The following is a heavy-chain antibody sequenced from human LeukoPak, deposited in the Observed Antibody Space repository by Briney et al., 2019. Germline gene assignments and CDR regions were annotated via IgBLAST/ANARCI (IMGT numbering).Heavy chain of an antibody. V-gene: IGHV3-23*01. D-gene: IGHD3-10*01. J-gene: IGHJ6*02. CDR2: ISGSGVST. Sequence: QPGGSLRLSCAASGFTFSSYAMSWVRQAPGKGLEWVSAISGSGVSTYYADSVKGRFTISRDNAKNSLYLQMNSLRAEDTAVYYCARRYYYGSGRNGMDVWGQGTTVTVSS. CDR1: GFTFSSYA. CDR3: ARRYYYGSGRNGMDV.